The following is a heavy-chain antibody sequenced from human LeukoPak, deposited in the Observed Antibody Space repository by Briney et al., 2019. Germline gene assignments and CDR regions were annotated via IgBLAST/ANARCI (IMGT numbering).Heavy chain of an antibody. CDR2: INPNSGGT. Sequence: WASVKVSCKASGNTFTGYYMHWVRQAPGQGLEWMGWINPNSGGTNYAQKFQGRVTMTRDTSISTAYMELSRLRSDDTAVYYCARVSRRIAARPLDYWGQGTLVTVSS. CDR1: GNTFTGYY. V-gene: IGHV1-2*02. J-gene: IGHJ4*02. CDR3: ARVSRRIAARPLDY. D-gene: IGHD6-6*01.